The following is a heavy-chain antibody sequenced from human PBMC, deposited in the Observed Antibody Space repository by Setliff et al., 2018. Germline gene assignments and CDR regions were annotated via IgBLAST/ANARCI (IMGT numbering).Heavy chain of an antibody. J-gene: IGHJ4*02. CDR1: GGSISSYY. Sequence: SETLSLTCTVSGGSISSYYWSWIRQPPGKGLEWIGYIYYSGSTNYNPSLKSRVTISVDTSKNQFSLKLSSVTAADTAVYYCARTSGSLHMEYYFDYWGQGTLVTVSS. CDR2: IYYSGST. V-gene: IGHV4-59*01. D-gene: IGHD3-10*01. CDR3: ARTSGSLHMEYYFDY.